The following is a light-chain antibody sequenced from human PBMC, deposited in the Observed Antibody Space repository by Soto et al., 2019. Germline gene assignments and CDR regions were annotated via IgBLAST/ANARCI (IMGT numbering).Light chain of an antibody. CDR1: QSISSY. J-gene: IGKJ2*01. CDR3: QQSYNAPYT. V-gene: IGKV1-39*01. CDR2: DAS. Sequence: DIQMTQSPSSLSASVGDRVTITCRASQSISSYLNWYQQKPGKAPKVLIYDASSLQSGVPSRFSGSGSGTDFSVTISSLQPEDFATYYCQQSYNAPYTFGQGTKLEIK.